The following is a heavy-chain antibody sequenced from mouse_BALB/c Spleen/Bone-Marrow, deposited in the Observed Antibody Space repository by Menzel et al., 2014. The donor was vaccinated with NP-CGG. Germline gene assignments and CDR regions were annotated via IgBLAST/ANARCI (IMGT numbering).Heavy chain of an antibody. V-gene: IGHV1-87*01. D-gene: IGHD2-1*01. CDR2: IYPGDGDT. CDR3: ASPYGNYDAMDY. Sequence: VKLQESGAELARPGASVKLSCKASGYTFTSYWMQWVKQRPGQGLQWIGAIYPGDGDTRYTQKFRGKATLTADKSSNTAYMQLSSLTSEDSAVYFGASPYGNYDAMDYWGQGTSVTVSS. J-gene: IGHJ4*01. CDR1: GYTFTSYW.